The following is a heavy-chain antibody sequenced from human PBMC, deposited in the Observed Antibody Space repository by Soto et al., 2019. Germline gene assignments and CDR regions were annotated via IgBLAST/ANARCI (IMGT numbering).Heavy chain of an antibody. CDR2: ISTSGTT. V-gene: IGHV4-4*07. CDR1: GASISSYF. Sequence: QVQLQESGPGLVEPSETLSLTCTVSGASISSYFWTWIRQPAGKGLDWIGRISTSGTTNYNPSLKSRVTMSLDTAKNRFSLTLSSMTAADTAVYYCAREAGPDRWFDPWGQGTLVTVSS. CDR3: AREAGPDRWFDP. D-gene: IGHD6-19*01. J-gene: IGHJ5*02.